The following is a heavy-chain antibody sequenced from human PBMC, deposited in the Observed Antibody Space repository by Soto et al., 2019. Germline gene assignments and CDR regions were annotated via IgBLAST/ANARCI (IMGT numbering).Heavy chain of an antibody. Sequence: QVQLQESGPGLVKPSETLSLTCTVSGASLTIGNHYWIWIRQPPGKGLEWIGYISYNAYTNYNPSLKSRVTISADMSKNQFSLSLSSVTAADTAVYYCARVRYFAPDPWGQGTLVTVSS. J-gene: IGHJ5*02. CDR1: GASLTIGNHY. V-gene: IGHV4-61*01. CDR3: ARVRYFAPDP. CDR2: ISYNAYT. D-gene: IGHD3-9*01.